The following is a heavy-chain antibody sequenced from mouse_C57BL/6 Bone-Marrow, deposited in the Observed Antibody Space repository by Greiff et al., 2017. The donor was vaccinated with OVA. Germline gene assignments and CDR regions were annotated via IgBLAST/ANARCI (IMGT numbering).Heavy chain of an antibody. V-gene: IGHV1-9*01. Sequence: VQLMASGAELMKPGASVQLSCKATGYTFTGYWIEWVKQRPGHGLEWIGEILPGSGSTNYNEKFKGKGTFTADTSSNTAYMQLSSLTTEDSAIYYCARRRAYDGYLYWYFDVWGTGTTVTVSS. CDR3: ARRRAYDGYLYWYFDV. J-gene: IGHJ1*03. CDR2: ILPGSGST. CDR1: GYTFTGYW. D-gene: IGHD2-3*01.